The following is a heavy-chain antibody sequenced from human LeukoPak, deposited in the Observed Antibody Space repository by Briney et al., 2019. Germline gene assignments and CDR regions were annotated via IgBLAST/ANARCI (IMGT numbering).Heavy chain of an antibody. J-gene: IGHJ4*02. CDR3: ARPLKPYSSGWLD. Sequence: SETLSLTCTVSGGSISSYYWSWIRQPPGKGLEWIGYIYYSGSTNYNPSLKSRVTISVDTSKNQFSLKLSSVTAADTAVYYCARPLKPYSSGWLDWGQGTLVTVSS. CDR1: GGSISSYY. D-gene: IGHD6-19*01. V-gene: IGHV4-59*12. CDR2: IYYSGST.